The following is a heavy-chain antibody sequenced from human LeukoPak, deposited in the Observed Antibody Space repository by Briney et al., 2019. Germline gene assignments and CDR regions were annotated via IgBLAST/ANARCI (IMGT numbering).Heavy chain of an antibody. D-gene: IGHD4-17*01. CDR1: GGSFSGYY. J-gene: IGHJ4*02. V-gene: IGHV4-38-2*01. CDR2: IYHSGST. CDR3: ARVGASRWTTRGGVDY. Sequence: SETLSLTCAVYGGSFSGYYWGWIRQPPGKGLEWIGSIYHSGSTYYNPSLKSRVTISVDTSKNQFSLKLSAVTAADKAVYYCARVGASRWTTRGGVDYWGQGTLVTVSS.